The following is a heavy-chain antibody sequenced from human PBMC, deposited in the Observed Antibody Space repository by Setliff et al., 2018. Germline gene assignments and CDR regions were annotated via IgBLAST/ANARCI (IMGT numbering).Heavy chain of an antibody. CDR1: GGSISSYY. CDR2: IYYSGST. CDR3: ATPGRRFGESIDY. V-gene: IGHV4-59*12. Sequence: SETLSLTCTVSGGSISSYYWSWIRQPPGKGLEWIGYIYYSGSTNYNPSLKSRVTISVDTSKNQFSLKLSSVTAADTAVYYCATPGRRFGESIDYWGQGTLVTVPQ. D-gene: IGHD3-10*01. J-gene: IGHJ4*02.